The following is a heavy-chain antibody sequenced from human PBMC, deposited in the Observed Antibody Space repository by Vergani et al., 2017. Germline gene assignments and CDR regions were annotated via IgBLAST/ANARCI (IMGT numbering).Heavy chain of an antibody. CDR1: GGSISSGGYS. V-gene: IGHV4-30-2*01. J-gene: IGHJ5*02. CDR3: ARGQHEVYCSSTSYYTSRVYWFDP. CDR2: IYHSGST. D-gene: IGHD2-2*02. Sequence: QLQLQESGSGLVKPSQTLSLTCAVSGGSISSGGYSWSWIRQPPGKGLEWIGYIYHSGSTYYNPSLKSRVTISVDRSKNQFSLKLSSVTAADTAVYYCARGQHEVYCSSTSYYTSRVYWFDPWGQGTLVTVSS.